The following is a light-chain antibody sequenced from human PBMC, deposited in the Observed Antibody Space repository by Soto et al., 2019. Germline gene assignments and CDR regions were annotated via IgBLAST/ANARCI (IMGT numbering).Light chain of an antibody. V-gene: IGKV1-5*03. CDR1: QTISSW. J-gene: IGKJ1*01. CDR2: KAS. CDR3: QHYNSYSEA. Sequence: DIQMTQSPSTLSGSVGARFTITCRASQTISSWLAWYQQKPGKAPKLMIYKASTLKSGVPSRFSGSGYGTEFTLTISSLQTDDFATYYCQHYNSYSEAFGQGTKVDIK.